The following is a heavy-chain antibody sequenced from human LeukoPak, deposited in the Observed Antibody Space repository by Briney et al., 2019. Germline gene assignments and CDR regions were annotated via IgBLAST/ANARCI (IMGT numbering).Heavy chain of an antibody. Sequence: GGSLRLSCAGSGFTFSSCEMNWVRQAPGKGLERVSYISFSGDTKYYADSVKGRFTVSRDNGENSLFLQMNSLRAEDTAVYYCARDRMGINGYYYHGFDIWGQGTMVTVSS. V-gene: IGHV3-48*03. CDR3: ARDRMGINGYYYHGFDI. CDR1: GFTFSSCE. CDR2: ISFSGDTK. D-gene: IGHD3-22*01. J-gene: IGHJ3*02.